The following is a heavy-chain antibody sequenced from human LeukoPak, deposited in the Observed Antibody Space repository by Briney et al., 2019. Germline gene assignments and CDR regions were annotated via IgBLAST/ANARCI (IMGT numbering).Heavy chain of an antibody. Sequence: SETLSLTCTVSGGSISSYYWSWIRQPAGKGLEWIGRIYTSGSTNYNPSLKSRVTMSVDTSKNEFSLRLTSVTAADTAIYYGGRTRRGYSGLGTGWGQGTLVTVSS. CDR1: GGSISSYY. V-gene: IGHV4-4*07. CDR3: GRTRRGYSGLGTG. D-gene: IGHD5-12*01. J-gene: IGHJ4*02. CDR2: IYTSGST.